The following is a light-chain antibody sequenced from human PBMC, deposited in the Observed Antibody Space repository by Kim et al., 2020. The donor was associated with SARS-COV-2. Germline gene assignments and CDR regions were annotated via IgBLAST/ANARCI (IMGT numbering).Light chain of an antibody. CDR3: CSYAGSYTVV. V-gene: IGLV2-11*01. CDR2: DVS. J-gene: IGLJ2*01. Sequence: GQSVTFSCTGTSSDVGEYSSVSWYQHHPGKAPKLMIYDVSKRPSGVPDRFSGSKSGNTASLTISGLLAQDEADYYCCSYAGSYTVVFGGGTQLTVL. CDR1: SSDVGEYSS.